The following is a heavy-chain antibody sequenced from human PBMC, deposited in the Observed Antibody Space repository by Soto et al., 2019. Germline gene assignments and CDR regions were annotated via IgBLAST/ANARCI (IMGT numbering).Heavy chain of an antibody. CDR3: AREGGGRDYYGMDV. CDR1: GGSISIGGYS. J-gene: IGHJ6*01. D-gene: IGHD3-10*01. Sequence: SETLCVTCAFSGGSISIGGYSWSGIRQPPGKGLEWIGYIYHSGSTYYNPSLKSRVTISVDRSKNQFSLKLSSVTAADTAVYYCAREGGGRDYYGMDVWGHGTTVTVSS. V-gene: IGHV4-30-2*01. CDR2: IYHSGST.